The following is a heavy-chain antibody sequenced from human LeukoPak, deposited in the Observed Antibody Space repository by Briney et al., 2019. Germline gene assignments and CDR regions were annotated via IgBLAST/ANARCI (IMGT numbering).Heavy chain of an antibody. J-gene: IGHJ6*02. CDR3: AKREYYDFWSGYWPYYYYGMDV. Sequence: GGSLRLSCAASGFTFSDYAMSWVRQAPGKGLEWFSAISGSGDSTYYADSVKGRFTISRDNSKNTLYLQMNSLRAEDTAVYYCAKREYYDFWSGYWPYYYYGMDVWGQGTTVTVSS. CDR1: GFTFSDYA. V-gene: IGHV3-23*01. CDR2: ISGSGDST. D-gene: IGHD3-3*01.